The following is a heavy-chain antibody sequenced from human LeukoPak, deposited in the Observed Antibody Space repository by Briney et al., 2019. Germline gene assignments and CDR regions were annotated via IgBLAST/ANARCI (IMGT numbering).Heavy chain of an antibody. V-gene: IGHV4-39*07. CDR3: AALPYGSGSYGRPFDY. J-gene: IGHJ4*02. CDR2: IYYSGST. CDR1: GRILSSSDYY. D-gene: IGHD3-10*01. Sequence: PSETLSLTCTVSGRILSSSDYYWGWIRQPPGKGLEWIGSIYYSGSTYYNPSLKSRVTISVDTSKNQFSLKLSSVTAADTAVYYCAALPYGSGSYGRPFDYWGQGTLVTVSS.